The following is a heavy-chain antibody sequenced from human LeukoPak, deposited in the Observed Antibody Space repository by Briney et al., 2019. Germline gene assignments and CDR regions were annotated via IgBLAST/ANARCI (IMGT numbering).Heavy chain of an antibody. CDR1: GYSISSGYY. J-gene: IGHJ4*02. CDR2: IYHSGST. D-gene: IGHD2-2*01. CDR3: ARGGSTSCYWY. Sequence: KPSETLSLTCAVSGYSISSGYYWGWIRLPPGKGLEWIGSIYHSGSTYYNPSLKSRVTISVDTSKNQFSLKLSSVTAADTAVYYCARGGSTSCYWYWGQGTLVTVSS. V-gene: IGHV4-38-2*01.